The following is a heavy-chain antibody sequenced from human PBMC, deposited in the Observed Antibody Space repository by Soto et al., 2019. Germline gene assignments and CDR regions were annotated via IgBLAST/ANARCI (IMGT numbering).Heavy chain of an antibody. CDR1: GFTFSSYA. V-gene: IGHV3-23*01. J-gene: IGHJ4*02. Sequence: GGSLRLSCVASGFTFSSYAMSWVRQAPGKGLEWVSAISGSGGRTYYADSVKGRFTISRDNSKNTRYLQMNSLRAEDTAVYYCAKSIVVVVAAHSFDYWGQGTLVTVSS. CDR3: AKSIVVVVAAHSFDY. D-gene: IGHD2-15*01. CDR2: ISGSGGRT.